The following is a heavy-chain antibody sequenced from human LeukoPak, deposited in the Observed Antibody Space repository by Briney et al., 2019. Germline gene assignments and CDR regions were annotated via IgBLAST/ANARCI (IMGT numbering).Heavy chain of an antibody. D-gene: IGHD3-16*02. CDR3: ARGVIIRGRLDP. CDR1: GFIFRSYW. J-gene: IGHJ5*02. CDR2: IKEDGSEK. V-gene: IGHV3-7*01. Sequence: ESGGSLRLSCAASGFIFRSYWMSWVRQAPGKGLEWVANIKEDGSEKYYVESVKGRFTISRDNAKNSLYLQMSSLRAEDTAVYYCARGVIIRGRLDPWGQGTLVTVSS.